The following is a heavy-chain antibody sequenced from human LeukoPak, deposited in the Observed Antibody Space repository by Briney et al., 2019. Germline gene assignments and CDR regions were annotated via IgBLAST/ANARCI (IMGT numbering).Heavy chain of an antibody. CDR3: AKEGAAVARSFDY. CDR2: ISWNSGSI. Sequence: PGGSLRLSCAASGFTFDDYAMHWVRQAPGKGLEWVSGISWNSGSIGYADSVKGRFTISRDNAKNSLYLQMNSLRAEDTALYYCAKEGAAVARSFDYWGQGTLVTVSS. D-gene: IGHD6-19*01. CDR1: GFTFDDYA. J-gene: IGHJ4*02. V-gene: IGHV3-9*01.